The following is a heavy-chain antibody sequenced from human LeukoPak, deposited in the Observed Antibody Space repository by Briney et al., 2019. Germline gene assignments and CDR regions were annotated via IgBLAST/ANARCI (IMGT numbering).Heavy chain of an antibody. D-gene: IGHD4-11*01. CDR1: GYTFTSYD. J-gene: IGHJ6*02. CDR2: MNPNSGNT. CDR3: ARGTRTTVTPYYYYYYGMDV. Sequence: ASVKVSCKASGYTFTSYDINWVRQATGQGLEWMGWMNPNSGNTGYAQKFQGRVTMTRNTSISTAYMELSSLRSEDTAVYYCARGTRTTVTPYYYYYYGMDVWGQGTTVTVSS. V-gene: IGHV1-8*01.